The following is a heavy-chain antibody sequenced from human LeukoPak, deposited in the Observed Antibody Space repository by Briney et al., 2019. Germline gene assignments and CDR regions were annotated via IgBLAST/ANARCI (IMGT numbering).Heavy chain of an antibody. D-gene: IGHD3-9*01. J-gene: IGHJ4*02. CDR3: AKSEELRYFDWGQQDY. CDR1: GFTFSSYG. CDR2: IYSDNT. V-gene: IGHV3-NL1*01. Sequence: PGGSLRLSCAASGFTFSSYGMHWVRQAPGKGLEWVSFIYSDNTHYSDSVKGRFTISRDNSKNTLYLQMNSLRAEDTAVYYCAKSEELRYFDWGQQDYWGQGTLVTVSS.